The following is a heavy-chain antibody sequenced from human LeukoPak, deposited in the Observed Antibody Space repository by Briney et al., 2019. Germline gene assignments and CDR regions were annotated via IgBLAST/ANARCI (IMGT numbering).Heavy chain of an antibody. J-gene: IGHJ4*02. CDR1: GFTFSSYW. CDR2: INSGGGST. D-gene: IGHD3-10*01. CDR3: ARSFRSSGSENFDY. V-gene: IGHV3-74*01. Sequence: GGSLRLSCAASGFTFSSYWMHWVRQAPGKGLVWVSRINSGGGSTTYADSVKGRFTISRDNAKNTLYLQMNSLRAEDTAVYYCARSFRSSGSENFDYWGQGTLVTVSS.